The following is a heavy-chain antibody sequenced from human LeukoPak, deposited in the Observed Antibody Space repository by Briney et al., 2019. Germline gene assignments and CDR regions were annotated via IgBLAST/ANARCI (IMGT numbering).Heavy chain of an antibody. V-gene: IGHV3-23*01. D-gene: IGHD3-22*01. J-gene: IGHJ3*02. CDR3: AKHYDSSGVDI. CDR2: ICGSGGCT. Sequence: GGSLRLSCAASGFTFSSYAMSWVRQAPGKWLEWVSTICGSGGCTYYADSVKGRLTISRDNSKNTLYLQMNSLRAEDTAVYYCAKHYDSSGVDIWGQGTMVTVSS. CDR1: GFTFSSYA.